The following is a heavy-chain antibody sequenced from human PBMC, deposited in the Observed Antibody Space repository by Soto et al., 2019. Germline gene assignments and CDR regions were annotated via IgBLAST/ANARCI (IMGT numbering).Heavy chain of an antibody. D-gene: IGHD2-2*01. CDR2: ISGSGGST. J-gene: IGHJ4*02. V-gene: IGHV3-23*01. Sequence: EVQLLESGGGLVQPGGSLRLSCAASGFTFSSYAMSWVRQAPGKGLEWVSAISGSGGSTYYADSVKGRFTISRDNSKNTLYLQMNSLRAEDTAVYYCAKLVNCSSTSCYSFDYWGQGTLVTVSS. CDR1: GFTFSSYA. CDR3: AKLVNCSSTSCYSFDY.